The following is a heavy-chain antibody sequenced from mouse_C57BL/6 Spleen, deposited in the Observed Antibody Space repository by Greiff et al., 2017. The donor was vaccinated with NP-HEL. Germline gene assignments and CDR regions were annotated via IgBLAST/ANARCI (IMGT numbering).Heavy chain of an antibody. CDR2: IWWNDNK. CDR1: GFSLSTSGMG. CDR3: ARVSYYGSSS. V-gene: IGHV8-11*01. J-gene: IGHJ2*01. Sequence: QVTLKVSGPGILQPSQSLSLSCSFSGFSLSTSGMGVGWIHQPSGNGLECLAYIWWNDNKYYNTALKSRLTISKDTSNNQVFLKIASVDTADTATYYYARVSYYGSSSWGQGTTLTVSS. D-gene: IGHD1-1*01.